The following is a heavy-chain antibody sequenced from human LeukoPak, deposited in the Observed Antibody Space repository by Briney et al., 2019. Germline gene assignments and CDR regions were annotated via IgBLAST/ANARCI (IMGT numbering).Heavy chain of an antibody. CDR1: GFTFSSYA. V-gene: IGHV3-64*01. CDR3: ARSNPSFRYFDY. Sequence: GGSLRLSCAASGFTFSSYAMHWVRQAPGKGLKYVSTITSDGGITYYANSVKGRFTISRDNSKNTLYLQMGSLRAEDMSVYYCARSNPSFRYFDYWGQGTLVTVSS. J-gene: IGHJ4*02. D-gene: IGHD2/OR15-2a*01. CDR2: ITSDGGIT.